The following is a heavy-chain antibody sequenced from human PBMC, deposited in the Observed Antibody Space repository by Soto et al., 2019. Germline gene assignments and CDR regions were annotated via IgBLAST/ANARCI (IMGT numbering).Heavy chain of an antibody. CDR1: GFTFSSYA. Sequence: GSLRLSCAASGFTFSSYAMSWVRQAPGEGLEWVSVISGSEGSTYYADSVKGRFIISRDNSKNTLYLQMKSLRAEDTAVYYCAKDLPYDYVWGSYRPIFYYYGMDVWGQGTTVTVSS. CDR3: AKDLPYDYVWGSYRPIFYYYGMDV. V-gene: IGHV3-23*01. J-gene: IGHJ6*02. CDR2: ISGSEGST. D-gene: IGHD3-16*02.